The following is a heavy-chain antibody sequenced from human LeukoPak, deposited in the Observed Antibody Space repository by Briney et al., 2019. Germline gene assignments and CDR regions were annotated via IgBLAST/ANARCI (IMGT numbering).Heavy chain of an antibody. D-gene: IGHD6-13*01. CDR3: AKDSALIAAAGTVYYYYYGMDV. CDR2: ISYDGSNK. J-gene: IGHJ6*02. V-gene: IGHV3-30*18. CDR1: GFTFSSYG. Sequence: GRSLRLSCAASGFTFSSYGMHWVRQAPGKGLEWVAVISYDGSNKYYADSVKGRFTISRDNSKNTLYLQMNSLRAEDTAVYYCAKDSALIAAAGTVYYYYYGMDVWGQGTTVTVSS.